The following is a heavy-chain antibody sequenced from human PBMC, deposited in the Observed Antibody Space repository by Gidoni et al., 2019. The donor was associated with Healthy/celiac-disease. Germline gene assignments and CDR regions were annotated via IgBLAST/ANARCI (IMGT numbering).Heavy chain of an antibody. CDR3: ARGAYYERPLYPYWYFDL. V-gene: IGHV1-69*01. CDR1: GAPFSSYA. D-gene: IGHD3-22*01. J-gene: IGHJ2*01. CDR2: IIPIFGTA. Sequence: QVQLVQSGAEVKTPGSSVKVSCKSSGAPFSSYAISWVRKAPGQGLEWLGGIIPIFGTANYAQKFQGRVTITADESTSTAYMELSSLRSEDTAVYYGARGAYYERPLYPYWYFDLWGRGTLVTVSS.